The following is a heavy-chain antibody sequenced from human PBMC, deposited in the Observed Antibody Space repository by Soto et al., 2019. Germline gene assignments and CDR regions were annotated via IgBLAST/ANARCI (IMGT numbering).Heavy chain of an antibody. V-gene: IGHV4-34*01. CDR3: AIRRRDYYYSMDV. CDR1: GGSFSGYY. J-gene: IGHJ6*03. CDR2: INHSGST. Sequence: QVQLQQWGAGLLKPSETLSLTCAVYGGSFSGYYWSWIRQPPGKGLEWIGEINHSGSTNYNPSLKSRVTLSVDTSKNQFSLKLSSVTAADTAVYYCAIRRRDYYYSMDVWGKGTTVTVSS.